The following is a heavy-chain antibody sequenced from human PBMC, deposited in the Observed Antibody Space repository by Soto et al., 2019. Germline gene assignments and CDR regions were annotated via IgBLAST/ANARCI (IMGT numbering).Heavy chain of an antibody. D-gene: IGHD2-15*01. CDR2: INSDGSST. V-gene: IGHV3-74*01. CDR1: GFTFSSYW. CDR3: ARDQGYCSGGSCYVAGY. Sequence: EVQLVESGGGLVQPGGSQRLSCAASGFTFSSYWMHWVRQAPGKGLVWVSRINSDGSSTSYADSVKGRFTISRDNAKNTLYLQMNSLRAEDTAVYYRARDQGYCSGGSCYVAGYWGQGTLVTVSS. J-gene: IGHJ4*02.